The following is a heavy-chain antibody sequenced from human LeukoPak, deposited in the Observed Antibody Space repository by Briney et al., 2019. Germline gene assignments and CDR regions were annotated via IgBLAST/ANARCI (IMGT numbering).Heavy chain of an antibody. V-gene: IGHV1-2*02. J-gene: IGHJ4*02. D-gene: IGHD2-2*01. CDR2: INPNSGGT. Sequence: ASVKVSCKASEYTLTGYYLHWVRQAPGQGLEWMGWINPNSGGTNYAQKFQGRVTMTRDTSISTAYMELSRLRSDDTAVYYCARDPPNVGCSSTSCYGRDYWGQGTLVTVSS. CDR1: EYTLTGYY. CDR3: ARDPPNVGCSSTSCYGRDY.